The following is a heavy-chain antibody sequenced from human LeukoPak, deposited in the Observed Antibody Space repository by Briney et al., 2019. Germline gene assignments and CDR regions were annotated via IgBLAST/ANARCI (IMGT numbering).Heavy chain of an antibody. J-gene: IGHJ1*01. CDR1: GGTFSSYA. CDR2: IIPILGIA. CDR3: ATRLKQWLDAEYFQH. V-gene: IGHV1-69*04. Sequence: VASVKVSCKASGGTFSSYAISWVRQAPGQGLEWMGRIIPILGIANYAQKSQGRVTITADKSTSTAYMELSSLRSEDTAVYYCATRLKQWLDAEYFQHWGQGTLVTVSS. D-gene: IGHD6-19*01.